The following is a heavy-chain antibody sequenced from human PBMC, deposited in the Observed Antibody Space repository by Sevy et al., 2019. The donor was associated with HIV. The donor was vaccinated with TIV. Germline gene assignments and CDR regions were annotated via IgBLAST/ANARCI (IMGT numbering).Heavy chain of an antibody. D-gene: IGHD2-15*01. CDR2: ISRSGRST. CDR1: GFTFSTYA. CDR3: AKGYCDGGSCPRDYYYYGMDV. J-gene: IGHJ6*02. Sequence: GGSLRLSCAASGFTFSTYAMNWVRQAPGKGLEWVSSISRSGRSTYSADSVEGRFTISRDNFKNTLYLQPSSLRVDDTAVYYCAKGYCDGGSCPRDYYYYGMDVWGQRTTVTVSS. V-gene: IGHV3-23*01.